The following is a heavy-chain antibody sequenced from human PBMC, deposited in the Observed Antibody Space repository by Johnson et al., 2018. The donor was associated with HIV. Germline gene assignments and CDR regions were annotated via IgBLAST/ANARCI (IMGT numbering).Heavy chain of an antibody. CDR2: IRYDGSNK. V-gene: IGHV3-30*02. CDR3: ARSPASRVGDSFAFDI. J-gene: IGHJ3*02. Sequence: QVQLVESGGGVVQPGGSLRLSCAASGFTFNSYGMHWVRQAPGKGLEWVAFIRYDGSNKYSADSVKGRFTISRDNSKNTLYLQMNSLRAEDTAVYYCARSPASRVGDSFAFDIWGQGTMVTVSS. CDR1: GFTFNSYG. D-gene: IGHD2-21*02.